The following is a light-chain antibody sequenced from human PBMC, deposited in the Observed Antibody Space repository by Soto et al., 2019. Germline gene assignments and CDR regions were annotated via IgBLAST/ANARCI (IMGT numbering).Light chain of an antibody. CDR2: KAS. Sequence: DIQMTQSPSTLSASIGDGVTITCRASQTIDTWLAWYQQKPGKAPKLLIYKASSLQTGVPSRFSGSGSGTEFTLNISSLQPDDFATYYCQHYRFYSRTFGQGTKVEVK. V-gene: IGKV1-5*03. J-gene: IGKJ1*01. CDR3: QHYRFYSRT. CDR1: QTIDTW.